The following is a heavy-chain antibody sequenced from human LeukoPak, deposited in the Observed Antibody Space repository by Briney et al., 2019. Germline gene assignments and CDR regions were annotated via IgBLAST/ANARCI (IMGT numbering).Heavy chain of an antibody. Sequence: ASVKVSCKASGYTFTSCGISWVRQAPGQGLEWMGWISAYNGNTNYAQKLQGRVTMTTDTSTSTAYMELRSLRSDDTAVYYCARGAEPNYYDSSGYYSDWGQGTLVTVSS. CDR3: ARGAEPNYYDSSGYYSD. J-gene: IGHJ4*02. CDR1: GYTFTSCG. D-gene: IGHD3-22*01. CDR2: ISAYNGNT. V-gene: IGHV1-18*01.